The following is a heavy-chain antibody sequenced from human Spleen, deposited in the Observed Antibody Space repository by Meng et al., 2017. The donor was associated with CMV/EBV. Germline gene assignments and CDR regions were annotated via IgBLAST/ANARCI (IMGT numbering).Heavy chain of an antibody. Sequence: LRLSCEASGFTVSCTSMSWVRPAPGNGLERVSVIYSGGSTYYADSVKGRFTISRDNSKNTLYLQMNSLRAEDTAVYYCARVGGSYYYHWGQGTLVTVSS. D-gene: IGHD1-26*01. CDR1: GFTVSCTS. CDR2: IYSGGST. V-gene: IGHV3-53*01. J-gene: IGHJ4*02. CDR3: ARVGGSYYYH.